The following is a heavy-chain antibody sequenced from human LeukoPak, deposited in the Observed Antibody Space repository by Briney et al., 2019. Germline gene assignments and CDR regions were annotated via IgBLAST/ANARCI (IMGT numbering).Heavy chain of an antibody. CDR3: ARGRIVVVIPDAFDI. Sequence: SETLSLTCAVYGGSFSGYYWSWIRQPPGKGLEWIGENNHSGSTNYSPSLKSRVTISVDTSKNQFSLKLSSVTAADTAVYYCARGRIVVVIPDAFDISGQGTMVTVSS. CDR1: GGSFSGYY. V-gene: IGHV4-34*01. D-gene: IGHD3-22*01. CDR2: NNHSGST. J-gene: IGHJ3*02.